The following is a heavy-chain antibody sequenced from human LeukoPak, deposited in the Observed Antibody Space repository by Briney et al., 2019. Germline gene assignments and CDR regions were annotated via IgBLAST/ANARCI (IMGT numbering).Heavy chain of an antibody. V-gene: IGHV3-74*01. Sequence: GGSPRLSCAAAGFTFSSYWMHWVRRVPGKGLVWVSRINSDGRSTSYADSVKRRFTISRDNAKNTLYLQMNSLRVEDTAVYYCAGSASHNWFDPWGQGTLVTVSS. CDR1: GFTFSSYW. J-gene: IGHJ5*02. D-gene: IGHD2-2*01. CDR2: INSDGRST. CDR3: AGSASHNWFDP.